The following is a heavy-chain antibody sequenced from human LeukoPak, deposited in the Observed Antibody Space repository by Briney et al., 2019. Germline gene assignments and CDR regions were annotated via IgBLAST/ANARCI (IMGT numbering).Heavy chain of an antibody. D-gene: IGHD1-7*01. Sequence: SSETLSLTCTVSGGSISSGGYYWSWIRQHPGKGLEWIGYIYYSGSTYYNPPLKSRVTISVDTSKNQFSLKLSSVTAADTAVYYCARARRDWNLFRFDPWGQGTLVTVSS. CDR2: IYYSGST. CDR1: GGSISSGGYY. V-gene: IGHV4-31*03. CDR3: ARARRDWNLFRFDP. J-gene: IGHJ5*02.